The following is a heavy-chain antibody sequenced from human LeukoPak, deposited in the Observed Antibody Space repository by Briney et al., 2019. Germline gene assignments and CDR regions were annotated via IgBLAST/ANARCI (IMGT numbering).Heavy chain of an antibody. J-gene: IGHJ6*03. CDR1: GDSISTSSYY. V-gene: IGHV4-39*01. CDR2: IYYSGST. CDR3: ARHKDYYYSYMDV. Sequence: TSETLSLTCSVSGDSISTSSYYWGWIRQPPGKGLEWIGTIYYSGSTYYNPSLTSRVTISVDTSKNQFSLKLSSVTAADTAVYYCARHKDYYYSYMDVWGKGTTVTISS.